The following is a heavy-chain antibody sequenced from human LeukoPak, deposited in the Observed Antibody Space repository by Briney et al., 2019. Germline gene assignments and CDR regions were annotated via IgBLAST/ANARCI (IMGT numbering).Heavy chain of an antibody. J-gene: IGHJ4*02. Sequence: PGGSLRLSCAASGFTFSSYSMNWVRQAPGKGLEWVSSISSSSSYIYYADSVKGRFTLSRDNAKNSLYLQMNSLRAEDTAVYYCARALDSSGYLLVWGQGTLVTVSS. D-gene: IGHD3-22*01. V-gene: IGHV3-21*01. CDR1: GFTFSSYS. CDR3: ARALDSSGYLLV. CDR2: ISSSSSYI.